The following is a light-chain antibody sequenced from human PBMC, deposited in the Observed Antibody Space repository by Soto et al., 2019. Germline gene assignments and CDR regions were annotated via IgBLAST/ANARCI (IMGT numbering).Light chain of an antibody. CDR3: QQYFTTPWT. V-gene: IGKV4-1*01. CDR1: HRVLYSSNDRSY. Sequence: EIVMTQSLDSVAVSLRERSTIKCKSSHRVLYSSNDRSYLAWFQQKPGQPPKALIYWASSRESGVPDRFSGSGSGTDFTLSISSLQAEDLAVYFCQQYFTTPWTFGQGNTVDI. J-gene: IGKJ1*01. CDR2: WAS.